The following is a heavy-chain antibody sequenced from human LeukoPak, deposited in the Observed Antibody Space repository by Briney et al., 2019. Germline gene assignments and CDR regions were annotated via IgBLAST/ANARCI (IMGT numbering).Heavy chain of an antibody. V-gene: IGHV3-21*01. CDR1: GFTFSSYS. CDR3: ARDTIFGVVGAFDI. J-gene: IGHJ3*02. CDR2: ISSSSSYI. Sequence: GGSLRLSCAASGFTFSSYSMNWVRQAPGKGLEWVSSISSSSSYIYYADSVKGRFTISRDNAKNSLYLQMNSLRAEDTAVYYCARDTIFGVVGAFDIWGQGTMVTVSS. D-gene: IGHD3-3*01.